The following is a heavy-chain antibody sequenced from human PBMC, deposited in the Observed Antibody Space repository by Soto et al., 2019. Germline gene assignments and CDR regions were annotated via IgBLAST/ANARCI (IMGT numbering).Heavy chain of an antibody. CDR1: GDSVSSNSAA. D-gene: IGHD1-1*01. CDR3: ARAPGSLGX. Sequence: SQTLSLTCAISGDSVSSNSAAWNWIRLSPSRGLEWLGSTYYRSKWYIFYAPSVKGRITINPDTSKNQFSLQLNSVTPDDTAIYYCARAPGSLGXWGQGTLVTVSX. J-gene: IGHJ4*02. CDR2: TYYRSKWYI. V-gene: IGHV6-1*01.